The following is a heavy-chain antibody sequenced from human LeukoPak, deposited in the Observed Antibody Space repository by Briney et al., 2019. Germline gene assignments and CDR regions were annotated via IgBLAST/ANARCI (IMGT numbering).Heavy chain of an antibody. V-gene: IGHV3-21*01. CDR3: ARDRAAAGTDLDY. Sequence: GGSLRLSCAASGFTFSSYSMNWVRQAPGKGLEWVSSISSSSSYIYYADSVKGRFTISRDNAKNSLYLQMNSLRAEDTALYYCARDRAAAGTDLDYWGQGTLVTVSS. CDR1: GFTFSSYS. CDR2: ISSSSSYI. J-gene: IGHJ4*02. D-gene: IGHD6-13*01.